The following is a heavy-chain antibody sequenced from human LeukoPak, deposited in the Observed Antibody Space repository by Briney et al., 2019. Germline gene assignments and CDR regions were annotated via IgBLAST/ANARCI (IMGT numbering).Heavy chain of an antibody. Sequence: SETLSLTCAVYGGSFSGYYWSWIRQPPGKGLEWIGEINHSGSTNYNPSLKSRVTISVDTSKNQFSLKLSSVTAAATAVYYCARYNWNYVDYWGQGTLVTVSS. J-gene: IGHJ4*02. D-gene: IGHD1-20*01. CDR1: GGSFSGYY. CDR3: ARYNWNYVDY. CDR2: INHSGST. V-gene: IGHV4-34*01.